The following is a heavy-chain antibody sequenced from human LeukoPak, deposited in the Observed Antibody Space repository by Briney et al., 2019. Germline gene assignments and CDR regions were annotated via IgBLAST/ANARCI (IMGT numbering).Heavy chain of an antibody. CDR1: GFTVGSNY. J-gene: IGHJ6*02. Sequence: GGSLRLSCAASGFTVGSNYMSWVRQAPGKGLEWVSVIYSGGSTYYADSVKGRFTISRDNSKNTLYLQMNSLRAEDTAVYYCARDLQTYYYGMDVWGQGTLVTVSS. V-gene: IGHV3-66*01. CDR3: ARDLQTYYYGMDV. CDR2: IYSGGST. D-gene: IGHD1-1*01.